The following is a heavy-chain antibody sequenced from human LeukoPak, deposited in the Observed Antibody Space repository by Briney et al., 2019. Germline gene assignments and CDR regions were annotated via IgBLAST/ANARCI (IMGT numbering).Heavy chain of an antibody. V-gene: IGHV3-23*01. CDR1: GFTFSSYA. CDR2: ISGSGGST. CDR3: AKDYDYIWGSYRQFDY. Sequence: GGSLRLSCAASGFTFSSYAMSWVRQAPGKGLEWVSAISGSGGSTYYAVSVKGRFTISRDNSKNTLYLQMNSLRAEDTAVYYCAKDYDYIWGSYRQFDYWGQGTLVTVSS. J-gene: IGHJ4*02. D-gene: IGHD3-16*02.